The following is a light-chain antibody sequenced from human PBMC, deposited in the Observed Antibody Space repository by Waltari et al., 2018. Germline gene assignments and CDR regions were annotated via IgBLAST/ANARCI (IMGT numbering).Light chain of an antibody. V-gene: IGLV2-14*01. CDR3: SSCTSGSTRV. CDR2: EVS. J-gene: IGLJ1*01. Sequence: QSALTQPASVSGSPGQSITISCTGSSSDVGGGYNCVSWYQQHPGKAPKLLIYEVSNRPSGVSNRFSASTSGNTPSLTISGLQAEDEADYYCSSCTSGSTRVFGTGTTVTVL. CDR1: SSDVGGGYNC.